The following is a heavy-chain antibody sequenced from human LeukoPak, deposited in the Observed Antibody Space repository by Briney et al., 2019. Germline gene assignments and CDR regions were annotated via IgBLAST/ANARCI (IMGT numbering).Heavy chain of an antibody. CDR2: INPNSGGT. D-gene: IGHD6-19*01. V-gene: IGHV1-2*02. J-gene: IGHJ4*02. CDR3: ARRVLIAVAGPYFDY. Sequence: ASVKVSCKASGYTFTGYYMHWARQAPGQGLEWMGWINPNSGGTNYAQKFQGRVTMTRDTSISTAYMELSRLRSDDTAVYYCARRVLIAVAGPYFDYWGQGTLVTVSS. CDR1: GYTFTGYY.